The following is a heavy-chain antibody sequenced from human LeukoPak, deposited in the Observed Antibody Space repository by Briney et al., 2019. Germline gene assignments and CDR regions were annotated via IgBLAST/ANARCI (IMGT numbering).Heavy chain of an antibody. D-gene: IGHD4-17*01. J-gene: IGHJ4*02. V-gene: IGHV3-74*03. CDR1: GFSFSNYW. CDR2: LSGDGSSL. CDR3: VRASTTVPNLLDN. Sequence: PGGSLRLSCVASGFSFSNYWMHWVRQTPGKGLLWVSRLSGDGSSLKYADSLKGRFTISRDNAKNTLYLQMNSLRVDDTAVYFCVRASTTVPNLLDNWGQGTLVTVSS.